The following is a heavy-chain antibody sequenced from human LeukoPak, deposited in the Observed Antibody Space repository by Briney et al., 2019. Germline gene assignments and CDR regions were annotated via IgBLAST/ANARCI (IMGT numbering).Heavy chain of an antibody. Sequence: ASVKVSCKASGYTFTGYYMHWVRQAPGQGLEWMGWINPNSGGTNYAQKFQGWVTMTRDKSISTAYMELSRLRSDDTAVYYCARGALGYYYYYGMDVWGKGTTVTVSS. CDR1: GYTFTGYY. V-gene: IGHV1-2*04. CDR2: INPNSGGT. J-gene: IGHJ6*04. CDR3: ARGALGYYYYYGMDV.